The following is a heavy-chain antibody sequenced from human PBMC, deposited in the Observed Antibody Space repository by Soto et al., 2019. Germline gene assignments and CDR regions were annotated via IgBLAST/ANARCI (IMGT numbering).Heavy chain of an antibody. J-gene: IGHJ4*02. CDR2: ITTTGDT. V-gene: IGHV3-23*01. Sequence: EVQLLESGGGLLQPGESLRLSCVASGFTFSNYAMSWVRQAPGKGLEWVSTITTTGDTYYENSVTGRFTISRDNSKNTVFLHMDSLRADDTAVYYCAKNPYGGNRLLFDYWGQGTRVIVSP. CDR3: AKNPYGGNRLLFDY. CDR1: GFTFSNYA. D-gene: IGHD4-17*01.